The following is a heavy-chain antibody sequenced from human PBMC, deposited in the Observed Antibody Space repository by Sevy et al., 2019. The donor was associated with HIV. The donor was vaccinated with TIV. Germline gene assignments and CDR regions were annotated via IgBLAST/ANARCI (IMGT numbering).Heavy chain of an antibody. D-gene: IGHD2-2*01. CDR1: GLTFSSYW. Sequence: GGSLRLSCAASGLTFSSYWMSWIRQAPGKGLEWVAYIKKDGSEKYYVDSVKGRFSISRDNAKNSLYLQMNSLRAEDTAVYYCARDCSSTSCLWGMDVWGQRTTVTVSS. CDR2: IKKDGSEK. J-gene: IGHJ6*02. V-gene: IGHV3-7*03. CDR3: ARDCSSTSCLWGMDV.